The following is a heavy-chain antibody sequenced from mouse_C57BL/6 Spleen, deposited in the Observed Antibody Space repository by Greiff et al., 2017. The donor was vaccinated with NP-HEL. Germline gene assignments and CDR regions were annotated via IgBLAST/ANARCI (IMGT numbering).Heavy chain of an antibody. D-gene: IGHD2-4*01. CDR1: GYTFTSYW. J-gene: IGHJ3*01. V-gene: IGHV1-52*01. CDR3: ARSLYDYDDGVAY. Sequence: QVQLQQPGAELVRPGSSVKLSCKASGYTFTSYWMHWVKQRPIQGLEWIGNIDPSDSETHYNQKFKDKATLTVDKSSSTAYMQLSSLTSEDSAVYYCARSLYDYDDGVAYWGQGTLVTVSA. CDR2: IDPSDSET.